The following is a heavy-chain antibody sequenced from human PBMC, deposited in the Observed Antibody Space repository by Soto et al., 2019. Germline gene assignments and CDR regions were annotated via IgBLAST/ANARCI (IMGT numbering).Heavy chain of an antibody. CDR1: GYTFSDYG. Sequence: QVHLVQSGSEVKTAGAAVKVSCKASGYTFSDYGVSWVRQAPGQGLEWMGWINVYSGTTNYLPKFQGRVTMTIDTSTSTLYMELRDLSSEDTAVYYCARGRGGYLSSSGHTHNYLDYWGQGTLVTVSS. V-gene: IGHV1-18*01. D-gene: IGHD3-22*01. CDR3: ARGRGGYLSSSGHTHNYLDY. J-gene: IGHJ4*02. CDR2: INVYSGTT.